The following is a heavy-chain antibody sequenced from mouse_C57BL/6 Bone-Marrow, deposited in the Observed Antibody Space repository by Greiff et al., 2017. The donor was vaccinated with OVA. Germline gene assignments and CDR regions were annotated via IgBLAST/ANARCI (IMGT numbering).Heavy chain of an antibody. CDR1: GYTFTSYW. CDR3: ASSGRLLRPYAMAY. J-gene: IGHJ4*01. Sequence: QVQLQQPGAELVKPGASVKMSCKASGYTFTSYWITWVKQRPGQGLEWIGDIYPGSGSTNYNEKFKSKATLTVDTSSSTAYMQLCSLTSEDSAVYYCASSGRLLRPYAMAYWGQGTSVTVSS. V-gene: IGHV1-55*01. D-gene: IGHD2-3*01. CDR2: IYPGSGST.